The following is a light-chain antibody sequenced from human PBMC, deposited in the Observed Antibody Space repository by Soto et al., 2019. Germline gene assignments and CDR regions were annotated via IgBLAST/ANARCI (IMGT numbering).Light chain of an antibody. CDR2: GSS. CDR3: QQYDSSPTT. V-gene: IGKV3-20*01. CDR1: QSVSNSY. Sequence: EIVLTQSPGTLSLSPGERATLSCSASQSVSNSYLSWYQQKPGQAPRLLIYGSSSRATGIPDRFSGSGAGTDFTLTISRLEPEDFAVYYCQQYDSSPTTFGQGTKVEIK. J-gene: IGKJ1*01.